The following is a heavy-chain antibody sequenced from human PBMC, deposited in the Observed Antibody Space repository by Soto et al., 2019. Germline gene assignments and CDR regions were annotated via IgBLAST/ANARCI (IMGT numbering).Heavy chain of an antibody. V-gene: IGHV3-23*01. J-gene: IGHJ4*02. CDR2: ISGSGGST. CDR1: GFTFSSYA. Sequence: PGGSLRLSCAASGFTFSSYAMSWVRQAPGKGLEWVSAISGSGGSTYYADSVKGRFTISRDNSKNTLCLQMNSLRAEDTAVYYWAKDPPQLRFWEWLLFDYGGRGTLVTVSS. D-gene: IGHD3-3*01. CDR3: AKDPPQLRFWEWLLFDY.